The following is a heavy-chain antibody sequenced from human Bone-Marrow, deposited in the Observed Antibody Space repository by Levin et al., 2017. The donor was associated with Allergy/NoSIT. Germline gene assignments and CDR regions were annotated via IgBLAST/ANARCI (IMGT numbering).Heavy chain of an antibody. J-gene: IGHJ6*02. CDR3: AQQLDPQYYYHGLDV. CDR1: GSSFSRFW. V-gene: IGHV3-74*01. CDR2: INIDGSST. Sequence: GESLKISCAASGSSFSRFWMHWVRQAPGKGLVWVSRINIDGSSTKYADSVKGRFTISRDNAKNTLYLQMNSLRAEDTAVFYCAQQLDPQYYYHGLDVWGQGTTVTVSS. D-gene: IGHD6-13*01.